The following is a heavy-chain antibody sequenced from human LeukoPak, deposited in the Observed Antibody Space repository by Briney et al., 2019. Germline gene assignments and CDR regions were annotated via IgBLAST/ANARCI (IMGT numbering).Heavy chain of an antibody. CDR3: ARGQRDHEQQLPVQRGSTDLDY. CDR2: INHSGST. J-gene: IGHJ4*02. D-gene: IGHD6-13*01. Sequence: SETLSLTCAVYGGPFSGYYWSWIRQPPGKGLEWIGEINHSGSTNYNPSLKSRVTISVDTSKNQFSLKLSSVTAADTAVYYCARGQRDHEQQLPVQRGSTDLDYWGQGTLVTVSS. V-gene: IGHV4-34*01. CDR1: GGPFSGYY.